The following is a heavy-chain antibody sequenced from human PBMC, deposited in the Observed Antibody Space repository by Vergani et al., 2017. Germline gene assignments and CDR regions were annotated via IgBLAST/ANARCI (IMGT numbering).Heavy chain of an antibody. CDR1: GGSISSYY. CDR2: IYYSGST. D-gene: IGHD3-10*01. J-gene: IGHJ4*02. V-gene: IGHV4-59*01. Sequence: QVQLQESGPGLVKPSETLSLTCTVSGGSISSYYWSWIRQPPGKGLEWIGYIYYSGSTNYNPSLKSRVTISVDTSKNQFSLKLSSVTAADTAVYYCPRDRPMVRGASDPYYFDYWGQGTLVTVSS. CDR3: PRDRPMVRGASDPYYFDY.